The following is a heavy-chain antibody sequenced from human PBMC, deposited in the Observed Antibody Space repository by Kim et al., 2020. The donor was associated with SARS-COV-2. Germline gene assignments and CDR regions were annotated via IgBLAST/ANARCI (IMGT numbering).Heavy chain of an antibody. CDR1: RFTFSSYA. J-gene: IGHJ4*02. Sequence: GGSLRLSCAASRFTFSSYAMHWVRQAPGKGLEWVAVISYDGSNKYYADSVKGRFTISRDNSKNTLYLQMNSLRVEDTAVYYCARDNEAWGNYFGADYWGQGTLVIVSS. V-gene: IGHV3-30*04. CDR3: ARDNEAWGNYFGADY. D-gene: IGHD3-16*01. CDR2: ISYDGSNK.